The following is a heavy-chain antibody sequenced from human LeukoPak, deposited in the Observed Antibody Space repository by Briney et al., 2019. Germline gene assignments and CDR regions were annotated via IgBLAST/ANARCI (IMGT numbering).Heavy chain of an antibody. J-gene: IGHJ4*02. CDR3: ARDQGSIVGATGFDY. CDR1: GFIFSSYW. Sequence: GGSLRLSCAASGFIFSSYWMSWVRQAPGKGLEWVANIKQDGSEKYYVDSVKGRFTISRDNAKNSLYLQMNSLRAEDTAVYYCARDQGSIVGATGFDYWGQGTLVTVSS. V-gene: IGHV3-7*01. D-gene: IGHD1-26*01. CDR2: IKQDGSEK.